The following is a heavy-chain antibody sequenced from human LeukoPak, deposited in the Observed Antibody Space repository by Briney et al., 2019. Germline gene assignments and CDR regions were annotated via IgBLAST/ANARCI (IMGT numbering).Heavy chain of an antibody. D-gene: IGHD6-13*01. V-gene: IGHV6-1*01. CDR1: GDSVSSNSAA. CDR3: ARVEDSSSWIDFDY. J-gene: IGHJ4*02. Sequence: SQTLSLTCAISGDSVSSNSAAWNWIRQSPPRGLEWLGRTYYRSKWYNDYAVSVKSRITINPDTSKNQFSLQLNSVTPEDTAVYYCARVEDSSSWIDFDYWGQGTLVTVSS. CDR2: TYYRSKWYN.